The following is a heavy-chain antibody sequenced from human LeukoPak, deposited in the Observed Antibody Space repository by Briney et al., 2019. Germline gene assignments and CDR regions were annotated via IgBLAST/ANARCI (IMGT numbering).Heavy chain of an antibody. Sequence: SETLSLTCAVYGGSFSGYYWSWIRQPPGKGLEWIGEINHSGSTNYNPSLKSRVTISVDTSKNQFSLKLGSVTAADTAVYYCATRPYYDILTGYRYYFDYWGQGTLVTVSS. CDR1: GGSFSGYY. CDR2: INHSGST. V-gene: IGHV4-34*01. J-gene: IGHJ4*02. CDR3: ATRPYYDILTGYRYYFDY. D-gene: IGHD3-9*01.